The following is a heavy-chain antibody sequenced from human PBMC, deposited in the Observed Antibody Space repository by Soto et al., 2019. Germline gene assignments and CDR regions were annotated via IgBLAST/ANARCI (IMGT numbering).Heavy chain of an antibody. J-gene: IGHJ6*02. V-gene: IGHV3-21*01. D-gene: IGHD6-13*01. CDR2: ISSSSSYI. Sequence: GGSLRLSCAASGFTFSSYSMNWVRQAPGKGLEWVSSISSSSSYIYYADSVKGRFTISRDNAKNSLYLQMNSLRAEDTAVYYCARDGAQVAAAGPYYYGMDVWGQGTTVTVSS. CDR1: GFTFSSYS. CDR3: ARDGAQVAAAGPYYYGMDV.